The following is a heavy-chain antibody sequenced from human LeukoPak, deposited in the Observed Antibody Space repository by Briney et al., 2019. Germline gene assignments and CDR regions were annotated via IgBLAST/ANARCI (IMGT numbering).Heavy chain of an antibody. Sequence: GRSLRLSCAASGFTFSSYAMHWVRQAPGKGLEWVAVISYDGSNKYYADSVKGRFTISRDNSKNTLYLQMNSLRAEDTAVYYCARDLRGLRRGFGELLSDYFDYWGQGTLVTVSS. V-gene: IGHV3-30-3*01. D-gene: IGHD3-10*01. CDR1: GFTFSSYA. CDR3: ARDLRGLRRGFGELLSDYFDY. J-gene: IGHJ4*02. CDR2: ISYDGSNK.